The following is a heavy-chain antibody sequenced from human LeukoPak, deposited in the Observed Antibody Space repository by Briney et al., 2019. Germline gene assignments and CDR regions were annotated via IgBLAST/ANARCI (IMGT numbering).Heavy chain of an antibody. Sequence: SQXXSXXCTXSGXXISSXGXXWSWIRQHPGKGLXWIGYIYYSGSTYYNPSLKSRVTISVDTSKNQFSLKLSSVTAADTAVYYCARWDSSGYYLFDYWGQGTLVTVSS. J-gene: IGHJ4*02. CDR1: GXXISSXGXX. D-gene: IGHD3-22*01. CDR3: ARWDSSGYYLFDY. V-gene: IGHV4-31*03. CDR2: IYYSGST.